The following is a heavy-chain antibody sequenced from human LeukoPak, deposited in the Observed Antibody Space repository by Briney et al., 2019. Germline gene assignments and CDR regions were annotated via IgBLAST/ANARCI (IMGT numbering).Heavy chain of an antibody. V-gene: IGHV4-39*07. CDR2: IYYSGST. CDR1: GGSISSSNYY. D-gene: IGHD3-22*01. Sequence: SETLSLTCTVSGGSISSSNYYWGWIRQPPGKGLEWIGSIYYSGSTYYNPSLKSRVTISVDTPKNQFSLKLSSVTAADTAVYYCARVAGQYYGGSGYQWYFDLWGRGALVTVSS. J-gene: IGHJ2*01. CDR3: ARVAGQYYGGSGYQWYFDL.